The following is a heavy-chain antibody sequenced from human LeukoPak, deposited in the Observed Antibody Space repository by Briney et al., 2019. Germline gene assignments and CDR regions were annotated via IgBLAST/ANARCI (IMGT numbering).Heavy chain of an antibody. V-gene: IGHV3-9*01. Sequence: PGRSLRLSCAASGFTFDDYAMHWVRQAPGEGLEWVSGISWNSGSIGYADSVKGRFTISRDNAKNSLYLQMNSLRAEDTALYYCAKDIGAAAGTGAYYYYYYGMDVWGQGTTVTVSS. CDR1: GFTFDDYA. CDR3: AKDIGAAAGTGAYYYYYYGMDV. J-gene: IGHJ6*02. CDR2: ISWNSGSI. D-gene: IGHD6-13*01.